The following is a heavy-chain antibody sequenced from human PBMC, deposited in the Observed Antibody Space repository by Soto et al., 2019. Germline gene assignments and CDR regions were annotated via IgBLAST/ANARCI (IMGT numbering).Heavy chain of an antibody. Sequence: QVQVVQSGAEVKKPGSSVKVSCKASGGTFSSYTISWVRQAPGQGLEWMGGIIPILGIANYAQKFQGRVTITADKSTSTAYMELSSLRSEDTAVYYCVGVEMTTVTYDYWGQGTLVTVSS. J-gene: IGHJ4*02. CDR2: IIPILGIA. CDR1: GGTFSSYT. V-gene: IGHV1-69*02. D-gene: IGHD4-17*01. CDR3: VGVEMTTVTYDY.